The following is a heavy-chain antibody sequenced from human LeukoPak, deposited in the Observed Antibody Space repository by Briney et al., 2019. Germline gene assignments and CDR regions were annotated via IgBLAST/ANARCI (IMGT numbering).Heavy chain of an antibody. CDR2: IRNTASSYTT. V-gene: IGHV3-72*01. J-gene: IGHJ6*02. Sequence: PGGSHRLSCAASRVKFSDHYIDSGPQAPGEGLEWGVRIRNTASSYTTDYAASVEGRFTISRDVSESSLYLQMNSLRTEDTAVYYCGRIAINANNGMDVWGQGTTVTVSS. CDR3: GRIAINANNGMDV. D-gene: IGHD3-9*01. CDR1: RVKFSDHY.